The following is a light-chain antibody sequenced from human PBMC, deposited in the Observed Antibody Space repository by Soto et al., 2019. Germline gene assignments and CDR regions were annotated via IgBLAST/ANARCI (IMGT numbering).Light chain of an antibody. CDR3: QSYDNSLSAWV. CDR2: ANT. CDR1: SSNIGAVFD. V-gene: IGLV1-40*01. Sequence: QSVLTQPPSVSGAPGQRVTISCTGSSSNIGAVFDVHWYQQLPGTAPKLLIYANTNRPSGVPDRLSGSKSGTSASLAITGLQAEDEADYYCQSYDNSLSAWVFGGGTKLTVL. J-gene: IGLJ3*02.